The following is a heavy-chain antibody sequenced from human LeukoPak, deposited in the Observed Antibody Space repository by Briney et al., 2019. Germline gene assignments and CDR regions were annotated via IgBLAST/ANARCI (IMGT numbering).Heavy chain of an antibody. CDR2: VSSRSNDI. J-gene: IGHJ3*02. CDR1: GFTFNNYH. V-gene: IGHV3-48*01. CDR3: ARDRQPTYRTTPILGGASDI. Sequence: PGGSLRLSCVASGFTFNNYHMNWVRQAPGKGLEWISHVSSRSNDIYYGDSVKGRFTISRDNAKNSVYLQMNSLRAEDTAVYYCARDRQPTYRTTPILGGASDIWGQGTMVTVSS. D-gene: IGHD4-11*01.